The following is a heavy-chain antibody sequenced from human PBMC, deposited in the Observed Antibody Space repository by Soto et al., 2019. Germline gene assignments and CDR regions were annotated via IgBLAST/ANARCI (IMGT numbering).Heavy chain of an antibody. CDR3: ARARYPQADGMDV. J-gene: IGHJ6*02. D-gene: IGHD1-1*01. V-gene: IGHV3-74*01. CDR2: INSDGSST. Sequence: PGGSLRLSCAASGFTCSSYWMHWVRQAPGKGLVWVSRINSDGSSTSYADSVKGRFTISRDNAKNTLYLQMNSLRAEDTAVYYCARARYPQADGMDVWGHGTTVTVSS. CDR1: GFTCSSYW.